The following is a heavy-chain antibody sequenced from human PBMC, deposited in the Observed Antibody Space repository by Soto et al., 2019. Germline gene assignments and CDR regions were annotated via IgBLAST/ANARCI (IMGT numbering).Heavy chain of an antibody. V-gene: IGHV3-74*01. CDR3: ARGWFGPDV. Sequence: EVQLVESGGGLVQPGGSLRLSCAASGFTLSGRSMHWVRQAPGKGLVWASGIDNAGTDSTYADSVKGRFTSSRDNAKNMLYLQMNSLRVEDMAVYYCARGWFGPDVWGKGTTVTVSS. D-gene: IGHD3-10*01. J-gene: IGHJ6*04. CDR1: GFTLSGRS. CDR2: IDNAGTDS.